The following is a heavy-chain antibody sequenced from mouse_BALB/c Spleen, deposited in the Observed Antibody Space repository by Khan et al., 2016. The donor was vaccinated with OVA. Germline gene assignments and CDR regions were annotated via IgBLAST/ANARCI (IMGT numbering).Heavy chain of an antibody. CDR3: KSHLTGSFAY. CDR2: ISSDGSYT. D-gene: IGHD4-1*01. V-gene: IGHV5-6*01. CDR1: GFTFSNYG. Sequence: EVQLQESGGDLVKPGGSLKLSCAASGFTFSNYGMSWVRQTPDKRLEWVATISSDGSYTYYPDSVKGRFTISRNNAKNTLYLQMTSLRSEDTAMFYCKSHLTGSFAYWGQGTLVTVSA. J-gene: IGHJ3*01.